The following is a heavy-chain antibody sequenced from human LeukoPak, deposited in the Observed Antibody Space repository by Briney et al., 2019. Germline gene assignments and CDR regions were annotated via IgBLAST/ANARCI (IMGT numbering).Heavy chain of an antibody. D-gene: IGHD6-19*01. CDR3: ARLFVAGSFAFDY. CDR2: IKQDGSEK. J-gene: IGHJ4*02. CDR1: GFTFSSYW. Sequence: GSLRLSCAASGFTFSSYWMSWVRQAPGKGLEWVANIKQDGSEKYYVDSVKGRFTISRGNAKNSLYLQMNSLRAEDTAVYYCARLFVAGSFAFDYWGQGTLVTVSS. V-gene: IGHV3-7*01.